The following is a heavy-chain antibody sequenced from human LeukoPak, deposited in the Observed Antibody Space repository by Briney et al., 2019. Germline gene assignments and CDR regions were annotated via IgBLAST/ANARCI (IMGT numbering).Heavy chain of an antibody. J-gene: IGHJ4*02. CDR2: INTNTGNP. CDR3: ARVQGYCSTTSCYPHY. V-gene: IGHV7-4-1*02. D-gene: IGHD2-2*01. CDR1: GYTLTNYA. Sequence: ASVKVSCKASGYTLTNYALNWVRQAPGQGLEWMGWINTNTGNPTYAQGFTGRFVFSLDTSVNTAYLQVSSLKAEDTAIYYCARVQGYCSTTSCYPHYWGQGTLVTVSS.